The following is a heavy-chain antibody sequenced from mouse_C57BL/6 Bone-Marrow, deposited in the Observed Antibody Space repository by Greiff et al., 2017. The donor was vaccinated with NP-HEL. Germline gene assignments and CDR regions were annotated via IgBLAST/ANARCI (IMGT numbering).Heavy chain of an antibody. CDR3: ARSGFYYYGSSYVWFAY. CDR2: IHPNSGST. V-gene: IGHV1-64*01. Sequence: QVQLQQPGAELVKPGASVKLSCKASGYTFTSYWMHWVKQRPGQGLEWIGMIHPNSGSTNYNEKFKSKATLTVDKSSSTAYMQLSSLTSEDSAVYYCARSGFYYYGSSYVWFAYWGQGTLVTVSA. D-gene: IGHD1-1*01. J-gene: IGHJ3*01. CDR1: GYTFTSYW.